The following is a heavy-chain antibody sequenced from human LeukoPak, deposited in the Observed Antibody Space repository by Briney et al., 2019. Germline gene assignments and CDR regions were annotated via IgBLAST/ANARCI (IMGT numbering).Heavy chain of an antibody. D-gene: IGHD5-24*01. CDR1: GYTFTNSY. V-gene: IGHV1-46*01. J-gene: IGHJ3*01. CDR2: INPDGGNT. CDR3: ARIRDGYNDAYDL. Sequence: AASVKVSCKASGYTFTNSYIHWVRQAPGQVLEWMGLINPDGGNTNYAQNFQGRVTLTRDTSTSTVYMELSSLRSEDTAIYYCARIRDGYNDAYDLWGQGTVVTVSS.